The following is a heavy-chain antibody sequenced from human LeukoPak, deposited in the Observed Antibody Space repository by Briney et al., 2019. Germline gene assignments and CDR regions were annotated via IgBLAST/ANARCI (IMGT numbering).Heavy chain of an antibody. Sequence: SETLSLTCTVSGGSISSGSYYWSWIRQPAGKGLEWIGRIYTSGSTNYNPSLKSRVTISVDTSKNKFSLKLSSVPAADTAVYYCASGIDYWGQETLVTVPS. D-gene: IGHD1-26*01. CDR1: GGSISSGSYY. V-gene: IGHV4-61*02. CDR2: IYTSGST. CDR3: ASGIDY. J-gene: IGHJ4*02.